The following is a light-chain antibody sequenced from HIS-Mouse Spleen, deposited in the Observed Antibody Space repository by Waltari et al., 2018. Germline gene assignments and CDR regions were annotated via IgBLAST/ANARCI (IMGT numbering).Light chain of an antibody. V-gene: IGLV3-1*01. J-gene: IGLJ2*01. CDR2: QDS. Sequence: SYELTQPPSASVSPGQTASITCSGDKLGAKYACWYQQKPGQSPVRVIYQDSKRPSGIPERFSGSNSGNTATLTISGTQAMDEADYYCQAWDSSTAVFGGGTKLTVL. CDR1: KLGAKY. CDR3: QAWDSSTAV.